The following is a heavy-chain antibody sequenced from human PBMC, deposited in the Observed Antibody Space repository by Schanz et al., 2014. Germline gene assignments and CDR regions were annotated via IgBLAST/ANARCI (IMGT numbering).Heavy chain of an antibody. CDR1: GYTFTGYY. J-gene: IGHJ4*02. D-gene: IGHD2-8*02. V-gene: IGHV1-2*06. CDR2: TNPNSGAT. CDR3: ARGLVRXXXY. Sequence: QVQLVQSGAEVKKPGASVKVSCQASGYTFTGYYMHWVRQAPGQGLEWMGQTNPNSGATIYAQNFQGRVTXXXXTSISTAYMELXXXXXXXTAVYYCARGLVRXXXYWGQGTLVTVSS.